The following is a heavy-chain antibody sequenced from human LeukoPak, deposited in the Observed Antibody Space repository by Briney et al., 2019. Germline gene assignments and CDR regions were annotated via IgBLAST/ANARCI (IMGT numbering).Heavy chain of an antibody. V-gene: IGHV4-61*02. D-gene: IGHD6-19*01. CDR3: ARTRVEAVAGSVGYYFDY. CDR1: GGSFSSGSYY. Sequence: SQTLSLTCTVSGGSFSSGSYYWSWIRQPAGRGREWVGRIYTSGSTNYNPSLKSRLTISVDTSKNQFSLRLTSVTAADTAVYYCARTRVEAVAGSVGYYFDYWGQGTLVTVSS. J-gene: IGHJ4*02. CDR2: IYTSGST.